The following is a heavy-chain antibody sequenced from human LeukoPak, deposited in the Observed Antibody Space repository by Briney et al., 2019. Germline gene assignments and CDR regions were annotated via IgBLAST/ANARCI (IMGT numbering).Heavy chain of an antibody. CDR2: IYYSGST. J-gene: IGHJ4*02. V-gene: IGHV4-59*01. CDR1: GGSISSYY. Sequence: SETLSLTCTVSGGSISSYYWSWIRQTPGKGLEWIGYIYYSGSTNYSPSLKCRVTISVDTSKNQFSLKLSSVTAADTAVYYCARQDRGNYGCWGQGTLVTVSS. D-gene: IGHD3-10*01. CDR3: ARQDRGNYGC.